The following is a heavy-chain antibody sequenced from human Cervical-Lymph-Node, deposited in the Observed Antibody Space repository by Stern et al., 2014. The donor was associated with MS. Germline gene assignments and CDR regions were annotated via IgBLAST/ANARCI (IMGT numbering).Heavy chain of an antibody. Sequence: VHLVESGGGLVKPGGSLRLSCAASGFRFTDYYMTWIRQAPGKGLEWVSYISSSGVTIHYADSVKDRFTISRDNGKNSVFLQMNSLRADDTAVYYCARGVALLDGMDVWGQGTTVTVSS. D-gene: IGHD3-3*01. CDR2: ISSSGVTI. CDR1: GFRFTDYY. CDR3: ARGVALLDGMDV. V-gene: IGHV3-11*01. J-gene: IGHJ6*02.